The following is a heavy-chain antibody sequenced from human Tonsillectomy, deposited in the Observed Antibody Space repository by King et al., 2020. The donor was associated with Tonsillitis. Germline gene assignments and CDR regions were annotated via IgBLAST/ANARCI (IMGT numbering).Heavy chain of an antibody. CDR3: AKDHGVGSGSSPFDF. CDR1: GFTFSSYT. J-gene: IGHJ4*02. D-gene: IGHD3-22*01. V-gene: IGHV3-23*04. CDR2: ITGSGGDT. Sequence: VQLVESGGGLVQPGGSLRLSCAASGFTFSSYTMSWVRQAPGKGLEWVSGITGSGGDTYYADSVKGRFTISRDNSKTTVYLQMNKLRAEDTAIYYCAKDHGVGSGSSPFDFWGQGTLVTVSS.